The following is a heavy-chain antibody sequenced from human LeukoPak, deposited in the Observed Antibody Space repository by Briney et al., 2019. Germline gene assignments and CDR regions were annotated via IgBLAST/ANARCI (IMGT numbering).Heavy chain of an antibody. Sequence: GGSLRLSCAASGFIFNTYVMHWVRQAPGKGLEWLAFIRYDGSNKNYADSVKGRFTISRDNTKNSLYLQMNSLRAEGTAVYYCAREAVTDFDYWGQGTLVTVSS. J-gene: IGHJ4*02. V-gene: IGHV3-30*02. D-gene: IGHD4-17*01. CDR2: IRYDGSNK. CDR1: GFIFNTYV. CDR3: AREAVTDFDY.